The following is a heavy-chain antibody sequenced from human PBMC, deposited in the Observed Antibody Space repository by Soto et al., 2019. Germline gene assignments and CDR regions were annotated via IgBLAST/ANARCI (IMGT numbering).Heavy chain of an antibody. J-gene: IGHJ4*02. D-gene: IGHD7-27*01. CDR3: AKEVSLGSTVDLGY. CDR2: ISGSGGST. Sequence: LRLSCAASGXTFSIFAMSWVRQSPGKGLEWVSTISGSGGSTYYADAVKGRFSISRDNSMGTLYLQMKSLRVEDTAIYYCAKEVSLGSTVDLGYWGQGTLVTVSS. CDR1: GXTFSIFA. V-gene: IGHV3-23*01.